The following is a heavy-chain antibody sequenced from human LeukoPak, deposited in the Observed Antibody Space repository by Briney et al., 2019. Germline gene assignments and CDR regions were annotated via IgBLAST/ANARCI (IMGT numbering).Heavy chain of an antibody. CDR2: IYYSGST. J-gene: IGHJ4*02. CDR1: GGSISSHY. V-gene: IGHV4-59*11. Sequence: SETLSLTCTVSGGSISSHYWSWIRQPPGKGLEWIGYIYYSGSTNYNPSLKSRVTISVDTSKNQFSLKLSSVTAADTAVYYCARGPDSSGYLFDYWGQGTLVTVSS. D-gene: IGHD3-22*01. CDR3: ARGPDSSGYLFDY.